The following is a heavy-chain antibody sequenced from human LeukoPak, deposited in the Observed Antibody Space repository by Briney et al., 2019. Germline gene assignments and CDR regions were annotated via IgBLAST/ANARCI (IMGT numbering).Heavy chain of an antibody. D-gene: IGHD2-15*01. V-gene: IGHV3-23*01. CDR1: GFIFSSYA. J-gene: IGHJ4*02. CDR3: AKKAGGPSDY. CDR2: IGIGGGNT. Sequence: GGSLRLSCAASGFIFSSYAMGWVRQAPGKGLEWVSTIGIGGGNTYYAGSVKGRFTISRDNSKNTLYLQMNSLRAEDTALYYCAKKAGGPSDYWGQGTLVTVSS.